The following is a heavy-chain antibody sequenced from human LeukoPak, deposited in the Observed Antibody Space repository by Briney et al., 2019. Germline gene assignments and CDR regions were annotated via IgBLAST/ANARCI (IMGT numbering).Heavy chain of an antibody. CDR3: ASGSGSYRTPYYYMDV. V-gene: IGHV3-53*01. Sequence: GGSLRLSCAASGFTVSSNYMGWVRQAPGKGLEWVSVIYSGGSTYYADSVKGRFTISRDNSKNTLYLQMNSLRAEDTAVYYCASGSGSYRTPYYYMDVWGTGTTVTVYS. CDR2: IYSGGST. CDR1: GFTVSSNY. D-gene: IGHD3-10*01. J-gene: IGHJ6*03.